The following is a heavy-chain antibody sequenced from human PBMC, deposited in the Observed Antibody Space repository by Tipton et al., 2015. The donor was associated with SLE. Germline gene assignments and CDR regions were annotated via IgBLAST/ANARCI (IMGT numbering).Heavy chain of an antibody. D-gene: IGHD2-21*01. CDR2: IFSSGNT. Sequence: LRLSCTVSGDSMNSGVYYWSWLRQPAGKGLEWIGRIFSSGNTIYNPSLKSRVTIPEDTSKNQFSLRLSSVTAADTAVYYCAREGISYCGGDCHGSFDYWGQGSLVTVSS. CDR3: AREGISYCGGDCHGSFDY. CDR1: GDSMNSGVYY. J-gene: IGHJ4*02. V-gene: IGHV4-61*02.